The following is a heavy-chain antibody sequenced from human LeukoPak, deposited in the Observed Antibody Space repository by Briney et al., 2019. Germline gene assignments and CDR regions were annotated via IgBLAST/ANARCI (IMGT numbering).Heavy chain of an antibody. D-gene: IGHD5-24*01. CDR2: IYSGGST. J-gene: IGHJ4*02. CDR3: ARMARVDPFDY. CDR1: GFTVSSNY. V-gene: IGHV3-53*01. Sequence: PGGSLRLSCAASGFTVSSNYMSWVRQAPGKGLEWVSVIYSGGSTYYADSVKGRFTISRDNSKNTLYPQMNSLRAEDTAVYYCARMARVDPFDYWGQGTLVTVSS.